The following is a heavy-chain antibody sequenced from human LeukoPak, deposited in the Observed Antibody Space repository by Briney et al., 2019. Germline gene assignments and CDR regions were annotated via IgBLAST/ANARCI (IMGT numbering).Heavy chain of an antibody. CDR3: ARNGDYIYSYFYYYYMDV. Sequence: ASVKVSCKASGYTFTSYYMHWVRQAPGQGLEWMGWISTYNGNTNYAQKFQGRVTMTTDTSTSTASMELRSLRSDDTAVYYCARNGDYIYSYFYYYYMDVWGKGTTVTISS. D-gene: IGHD4-17*01. CDR1: GYTFTSYY. CDR2: ISTYNGNT. V-gene: IGHV1-18*04. J-gene: IGHJ6*03.